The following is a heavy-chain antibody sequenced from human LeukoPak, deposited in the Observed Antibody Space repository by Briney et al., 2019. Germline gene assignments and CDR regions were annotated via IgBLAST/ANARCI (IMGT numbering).Heavy chain of an antibody. Sequence: WASVKVSCKASGYTFTGYYMHWVRQAPGQGLEWMGRIIPIFGTANYAQKFQGRVTITTDESTSTAYMELSSLRSEDTAVYYCARSPYYYDSSGYFEYYFDYWGQGTLVTVSS. J-gene: IGHJ4*02. CDR2: IIPIFGTA. V-gene: IGHV1-69*05. CDR3: ARSPYYYDSSGYFEYYFDY. D-gene: IGHD3-22*01. CDR1: GYTFTGYY.